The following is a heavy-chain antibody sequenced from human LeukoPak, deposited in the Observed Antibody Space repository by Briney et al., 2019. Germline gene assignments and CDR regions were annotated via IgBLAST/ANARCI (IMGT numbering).Heavy chain of an antibody. CDR2: IYSGGST. D-gene: IGHD6-13*01. Sequence: GGSLRLSCAASGVSVSSNYMSWVRQAPGKGLEWVSVIYSGGSTCYADSAKGRFTISKDNSKNTLYLQMNSLRAEDTAVYYCAKDYGSWRYYLDYWGQGTLVTVSS. J-gene: IGHJ4*02. CDR3: AKDYGSWRYYLDY. V-gene: IGHV3-66*02. CDR1: GVSVSSNY.